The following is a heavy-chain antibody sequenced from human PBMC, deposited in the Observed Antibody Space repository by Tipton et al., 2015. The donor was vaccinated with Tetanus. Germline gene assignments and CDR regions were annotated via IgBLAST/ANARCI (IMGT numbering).Heavy chain of an antibody. J-gene: IGHJ6*02. CDR3: ARDQKSATLSHSFYGLDV. CDR2: IFYSGNT. Sequence: TLSLTCTVSGDPMNDFYWSWIRQPPGKGLEWIGHIFYSGNTDYNPSLKSRVTISVDTSRKQFSLRLSSVTAADTAVYYCARDQKSATLSHSFYGLDVWGQGTTVTVSS. D-gene: IGHD2-15*01. CDR1: GDPMNDFY. V-gene: IGHV4-59*01.